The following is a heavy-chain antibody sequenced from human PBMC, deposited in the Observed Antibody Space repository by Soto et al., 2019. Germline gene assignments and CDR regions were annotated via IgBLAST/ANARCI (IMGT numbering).Heavy chain of an antibody. Sequence: PSETLSLTCTVSRGSFSSGTNYWAWIRQPPGKGLEWIANIYYSGSTFYNPSLKSQVTISLDTSKNQFSLKLRSVTAADTAVYYCSRHEAVWYFDSWGQGTLVTVSS. CDR3: SRHEAVWYFDS. J-gene: IGHJ4*02. D-gene: IGHD1-20*01. CDR1: RGSFSSGTNY. CDR2: IYYSGST. V-gene: IGHV4-39*01.